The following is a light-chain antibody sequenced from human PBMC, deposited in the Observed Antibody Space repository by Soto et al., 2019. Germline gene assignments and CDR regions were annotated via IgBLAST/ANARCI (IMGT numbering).Light chain of an antibody. Sequence: EIVMTQSPATLSVSPGERATLSCRASQSVSSNLAWYQQKPGQAPRLLIYAASTRATGIPARFSGSGSETEVTLTISSLQSEDFAVYYCQQYNNWLYTFGQGTKLEIK. CDR3: QQYNNWLYT. J-gene: IGKJ2*01. CDR2: AAS. CDR1: QSVSSN. V-gene: IGKV3-15*01.